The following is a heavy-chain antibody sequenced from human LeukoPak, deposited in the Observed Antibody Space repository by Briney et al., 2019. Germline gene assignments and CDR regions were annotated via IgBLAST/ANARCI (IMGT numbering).Heavy chain of an antibody. J-gene: IGHJ3*02. Sequence: SETLSLTCTVSGGSISSHYWSWIRQPPGKGLEWIGYIYYSGSTNYNPSLKSRVTISVDTSKNQFSLKLSSVTAADTAVYYCVRGEFGSSWYWEAFDIWGQGTMVTVSS. D-gene: IGHD6-13*01. CDR3: VRGEFGSSWYWEAFDI. CDR2: IYYSGST. V-gene: IGHV4-59*11. CDR1: GGSISSHY.